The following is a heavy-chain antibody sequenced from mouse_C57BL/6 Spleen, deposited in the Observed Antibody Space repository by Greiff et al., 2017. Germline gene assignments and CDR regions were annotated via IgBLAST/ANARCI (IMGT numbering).Heavy chain of an antibody. CDR2: IWSDGSS. CDR1: GFSLTSYG. V-gene: IGHV2-6-1*01. J-gene: IGHJ3*01. Sequence: QVQLKEPGPGLVAPSQSLSITCTVSGFSLTSYGVHWVRQPPGKGLEWLVVIWSDGSSTYNSALKYRLSTSKDNSKSKVFLKQTSRQTDDTAMDYCSRHENDYAWGFAYWGQGTLVTVSA. CDR3: SRHENDYAWGFAY. D-gene: IGHD2-4*01.